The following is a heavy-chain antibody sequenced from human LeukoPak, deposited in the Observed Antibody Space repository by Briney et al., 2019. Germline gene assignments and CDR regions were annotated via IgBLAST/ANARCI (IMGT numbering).Heavy chain of an antibody. V-gene: IGHV5-51*01. D-gene: IGHD4-23*01. J-gene: IGHJ4*02. CDR2: IYPGDSET. CDR1: GYSFTTYW. Sequence: GESLKISCKGSGYSFTTYWIGWVRQMPGKGLEWMGIIYPGDSETRYSPSFQGQVTISADKSITTAYLQWRSLNASDTAVYYCARHEPSYGVTSPYFDYWGQGTLVTVSS. CDR3: ARHEPSYGVTSPYFDY.